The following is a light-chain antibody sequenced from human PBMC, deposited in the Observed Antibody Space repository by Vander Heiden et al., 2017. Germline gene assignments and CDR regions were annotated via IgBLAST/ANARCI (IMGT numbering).Light chain of an antibody. J-gene: IGLJ2*01. Sequence: SYELTQPPSVSVSPGQTARIACSGDALPKQYAYWYQQKPGQAPVLVIYKDSERPSGIPERFSGSSSGTTVTLTISGVQAEDEADYYCQSADSSGTYEVFGGGTQLTLL. CDR2: KDS. CDR3: QSADSSGTYEV. V-gene: IGLV3-25*03. CDR1: ALPKQY.